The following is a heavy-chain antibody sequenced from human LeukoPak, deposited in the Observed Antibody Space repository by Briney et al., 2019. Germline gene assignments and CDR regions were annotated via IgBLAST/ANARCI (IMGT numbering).Heavy chain of an antibody. D-gene: IGHD6-19*01. J-gene: IGHJ4*02. Sequence: PSETLSLTCTVSGGSFSSTSYYWGWIRQAPGKGLEWVSAISGSGGSTYYADSVKGRFTISRDNSKNTLYLQMNSLRAEDTAVYYCAKMRSSGWDFDYWGQGTLVTVSS. V-gene: IGHV3-23*01. CDR3: AKMRSSGWDFDY. CDR2: ISGSGGST. CDR1: GGSFSSTSYY.